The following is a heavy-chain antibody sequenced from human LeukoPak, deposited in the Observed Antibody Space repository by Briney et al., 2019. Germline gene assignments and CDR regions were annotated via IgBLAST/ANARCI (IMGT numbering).Heavy chain of an antibody. CDR3: ARDPAAAGTATFDY. CDR1: GFTFNTHG. D-gene: IGHD6-13*01. V-gene: IGHV3-21*01. Sequence: GGSLRLSCAASGFTFNTHGMNWVRQAPGKGLEWVSSISGGNSYIYYADSVKGRFSISRDNAKNSLYLQMNSLRAEDTAVYYCARDPAAAGTATFDYWGQGTLVTVSS. J-gene: IGHJ4*02. CDR2: ISGGNSYI.